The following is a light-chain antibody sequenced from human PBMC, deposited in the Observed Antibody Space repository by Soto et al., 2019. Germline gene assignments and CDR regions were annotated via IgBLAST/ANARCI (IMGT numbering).Light chain of an antibody. CDR3: QQYGSSSLT. J-gene: IGKJ4*01. V-gene: IGKV3-20*01. CDR1: QSVSSSY. Sequence: EIVLTQSPGTLSLSPGERATLSCRASQSVSSSYLGWYQQKVGQAPRLPIHGASSRATGIPDRFSGSGSGTDFTLTISRLEPEDFAVYYCQQYGSSSLTFGGGTKVEIK. CDR2: GAS.